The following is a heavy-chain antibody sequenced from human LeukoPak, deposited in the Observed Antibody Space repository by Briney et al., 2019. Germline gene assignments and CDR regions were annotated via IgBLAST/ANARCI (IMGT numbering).Heavy chain of an antibody. CDR3: AGKLRGTGYPDF. J-gene: IGHJ4*02. Sequence: GGSLRLSCAASGFTFSSYAMNWVRQTPGKGLEWVANIKKDGTEKNHADSVKGRFTISRDNAKNLLYLQMNNLRVEDTAVYYCAGKLRGTGYPDFWGQGTLLTVSS. D-gene: IGHD3-9*01. V-gene: IGHV3-7*01. CDR2: IKKDGTEK. CDR1: GFTFSSYA.